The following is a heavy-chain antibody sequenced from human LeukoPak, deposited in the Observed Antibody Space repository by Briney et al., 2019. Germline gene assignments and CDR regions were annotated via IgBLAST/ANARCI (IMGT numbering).Heavy chain of an antibody. V-gene: IGHV3-23*01. CDR1: GFTFDNYD. Sequence: GGSLRLSCAASGFTFDNYDMSWVRQAPGKGLEWVSAIRDSGDNTYYADSVKGRFTISRDNSKNTLYVQMDSLRAGDTAVYYCARGDYYHPSGSSLLVDHWGQGTLVTVSS. D-gene: IGHD5-12*01. CDR3: ARGDYYHPSGSSLLVDH. CDR2: IRDSGDNT. J-gene: IGHJ4*02.